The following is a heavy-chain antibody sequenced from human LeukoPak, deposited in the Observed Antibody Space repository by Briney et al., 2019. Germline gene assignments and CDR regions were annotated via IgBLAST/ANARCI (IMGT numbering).Heavy chain of an antibody. CDR2: IKQDGSEK. Sequence: GGSLRLSCAASGFTFSSYWMSWVRQAPGKGLEWVANIKQDGSEKYYVDSVKGRFTISRDNAKNSLYLQMNSLRAEDTAVYYCARAPGSMITFGGVISNWGQGTLVTVSS. V-gene: IGHV3-7*01. J-gene: IGHJ4*02. CDR1: GFTFSSYW. CDR3: ARAPGSMITFGGVISN. D-gene: IGHD3-16*02.